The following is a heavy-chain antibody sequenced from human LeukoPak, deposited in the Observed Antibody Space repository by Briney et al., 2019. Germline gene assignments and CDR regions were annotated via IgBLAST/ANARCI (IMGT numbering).Heavy chain of an antibody. V-gene: IGHV3-48*03. CDR3: ARRGQWPGLHYYYGMDV. D-gene: IGHD6-19*01. CDR2: ISSSGSSI. Sequence: AGGSLRLSCAASGFTFSSYEMNWVRQAPGKGLEWVSYISSSGSSIYYADSVKGRFTISRDNAKNSLYLQMNSLRAEDTAVYYCARRGQWPGLHYYYGMDVWGKGPTVTVSS. CDR1: GFTFSSYE. J-gene: IGHJ6*04.